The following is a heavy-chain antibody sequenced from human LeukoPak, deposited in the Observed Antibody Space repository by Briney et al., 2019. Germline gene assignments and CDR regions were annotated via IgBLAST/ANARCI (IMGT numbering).Heavy chain of an antibody. Sequence: PGGSLRLSCAASGFTFSSYSMNWVRQAPGKGLEWASSISSSSYIYYADSVKGRFTISRDNAKNSLYLQMNSLRAEDTAVYYCARDRRRYYYDSSGYDAFDIWGQGTMVTVSS. V-gene: IGHV3-21*01. CDR2: ISSSSYI. CDR1: GFTFSSYS. J-gene: IGHJ3*02. CDR3: ARDRRRYYYDSSGYDAFDI. D-gene: IGHD3-22*01.